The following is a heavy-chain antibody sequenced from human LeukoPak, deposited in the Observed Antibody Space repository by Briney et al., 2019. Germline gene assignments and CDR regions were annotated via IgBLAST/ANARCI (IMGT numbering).Heavy chain of an antibody. CDR1: GFTFSSYG. D-gene: IGHD4-17*01. CDR2: IRYDGSNK. V-gene: IGHV3-30*02. Sequence: GGSLRLSCAASGFTFSSYGMHWVRQAPGKGLEWVAFIRYDGSNKYYADSVKGRFTISRDNSKNTLYLQMNSLRAEDTAVYYCARAPVTSCRGAFCYPFDYWGQGTRLTVSS. J-gene: IGHJ4*02. CDR3: ARAPVTSCRGAFCYPFDY.